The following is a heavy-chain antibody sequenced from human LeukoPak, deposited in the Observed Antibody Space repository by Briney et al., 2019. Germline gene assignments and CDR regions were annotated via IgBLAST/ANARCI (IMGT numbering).Heavy chain of an antibody. Sequence: GGARRLPCAATGFTFSIYWVHLVRQAPGKGLVWVSSINSDGSSTSYADSVKGRFTISRDNAKNTLYLQMNTLRAEDTAVYYCASLDYWGQGTPVTVSS. CDR2: INSDGSST. CDR3: ASLDY. V-gene: IGHV3-74*01. CDR1: GFTFSIYW. J-gene: IGHJ4*02.